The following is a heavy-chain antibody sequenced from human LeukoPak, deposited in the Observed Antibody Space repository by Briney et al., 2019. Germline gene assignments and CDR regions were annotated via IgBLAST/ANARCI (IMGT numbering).Heavy chain of an antibody. CDR2: IYDTGTT. CDR1: GDSISSHY. Sequence: SETLSLTCTVSGDSISSHYWSWIRQPPGKGLEWIAYIYDTGTTVSNPSLKSRVSISLDRSKNEFPLQLTSVTAADTAVYYCAGIWYSSGYYFDYWGQGTLVTVSS. D-gene: IGHD6-19*01. J-gene: IGHJ4*02. CDR3: AGIWYSSGYYFDY. V-gene: IGHV4-59*11.